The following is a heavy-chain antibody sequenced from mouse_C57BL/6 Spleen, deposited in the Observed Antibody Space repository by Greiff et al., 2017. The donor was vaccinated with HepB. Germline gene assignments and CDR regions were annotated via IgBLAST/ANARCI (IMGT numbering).Heavy chain of an antibody. CDR3: ARWESYYYGSSPHAMDY. V-gene: IGHV1-52*01. J-gene: IGHJ4*01. CDR2: IDPSDSET. Sequence: QVQLQQSGAELVRPGSSVKLSCKASGYTFTSYWMHWVKQRPIQGLEWIGNIDPSDSETHYNQKFKDKATLTVDKSSSTAYMQLSSLTSEDSAVYYCARWESYYYGSSPHAMDYWGQGTSVTVSS. CDR1: GYTFTSYW. D-gene: IGHD1-1*01.